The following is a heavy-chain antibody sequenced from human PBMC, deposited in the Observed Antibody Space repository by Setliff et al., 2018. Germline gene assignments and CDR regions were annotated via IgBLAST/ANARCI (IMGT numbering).Heavy chain of an antibody. Sequence: ASVKVSCKASGYTFTNYGVTWVRQAPGQGLEWMGWIGAYNGNTNYAQKLQGRVTMTTDTSTSTAYMELRSLRSDDTAVYYCARDQGQWLAPRVGDYWGQGTLVTVSS. CDR3: ARDQGQWLAPRVGDY. V-gene: IGHV1-18*01. D-gene: IGHD6-19*01. J-gene: IGHJ4*02. CDR2: IGAYNGNT. CDR1: GYTFTNYG.